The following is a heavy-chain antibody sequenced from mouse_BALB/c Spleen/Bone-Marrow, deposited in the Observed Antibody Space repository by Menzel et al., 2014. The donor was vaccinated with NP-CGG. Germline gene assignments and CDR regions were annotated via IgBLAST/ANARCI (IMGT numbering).Heavy chain of an antibody. CDR1: GFSLTGYG. CDR2: IWGDGRT. Sequence: VKLQESGPGLVAPSQSLSITCTVSGFSLTGYGVNWVRQPPGKGLEWLGMIWGDGRTDYNSALKSRLSISKDNSKSQVFLKMNSLQTDDTARYYCARHYGSSYYAMDYWGQGTSVTVSS. V-gene: IGHV2-6-7*02. D-gene: IGHD1-1*01. J-gene: IGHJ4*01. CDR3: ARHYGSSYYAMDY.